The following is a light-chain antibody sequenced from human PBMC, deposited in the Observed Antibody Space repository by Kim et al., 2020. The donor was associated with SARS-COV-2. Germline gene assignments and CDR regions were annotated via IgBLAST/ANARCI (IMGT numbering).Light chain of an antibody. Sequence: APGKTARITCGGNNSGSKSVHWYQQKPGQAPGLVIYYDSDRPSGIPERFSGSNSGNTATLTISRVEAGDEADYYCQVWDSSSDHWVFGGGTQLTVL. CDR1: NSGSKS. CDR2: YDS. J-gene: IGLJ3*02. CDR3: QVWDSSSDHWV. V-gene: IGLV3-21*04.